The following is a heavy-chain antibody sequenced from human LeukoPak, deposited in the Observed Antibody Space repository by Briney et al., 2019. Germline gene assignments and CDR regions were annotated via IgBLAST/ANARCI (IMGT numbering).Heavy chain of an antibody. Sequence: GGSLRLSCTASGFTFSNYWMHWVRQAPGQGLVWVSRINGDGSTTDYADSVKGRFTISREIATNTLYLQIDSLRADDTAVYYWARDLGSCTSTDCLNIWFDPWGQGTLVTVSS. D-gene: IGHD2-2*01. V-gene: IGHV3-74*01. J-gene: IGHJ5*02. CDR3: ARDLGSCTSTDCLNIWFDP. CDR2: INGDGSTT. CDR1: GFTFSNYW.